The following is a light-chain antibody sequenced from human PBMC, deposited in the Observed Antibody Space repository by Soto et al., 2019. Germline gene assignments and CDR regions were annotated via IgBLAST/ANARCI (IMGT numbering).Light chain of an antibody. Sequence: ESVLTQSPGTLSLSPGERATLSCRASQSVSSSYLAWYQQKPGQAPRLLIYGASSRDPGIPDRFSGSGSGTDFTLTISRLEPEHFAVYYCQQYGSLLVSTVGQGTKVEIK. CDR1: QSVSSSY. CDR3: QQYGSLLVST. J-gene: IGKJ1*01. CDR2: GAS. V-gene: IGKV3-20*01.